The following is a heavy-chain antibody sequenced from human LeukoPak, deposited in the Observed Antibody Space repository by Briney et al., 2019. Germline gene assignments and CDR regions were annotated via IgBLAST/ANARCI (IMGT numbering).Heavy chain of an antibody. J-gene: IGHJ4*02. CDR2: ISSSSSTI. D-gene: IGHD3-22*01. CDR3: ARVHLPDYYDSSGSGIFDY. V-gene: IGHV3-48*01. CDR1: GFTFSSYS. Sequence: GGSLRLSCAASGFTFSSYSMNWVRQAPGKGLEWVSYISSSSSTIYYADSVKGRFTISRDNAKNSLYLQMNSLRAEDTAVYYCARVHLPDYYDSSGSGIFDYWGQGTLVTVSS.